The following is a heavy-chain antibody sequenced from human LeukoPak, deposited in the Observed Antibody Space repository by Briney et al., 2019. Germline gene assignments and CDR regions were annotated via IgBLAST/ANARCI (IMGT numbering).Heavy chain of an antibody. CDR1: GYTFTSYW. V-gene: IGHV5-10-1*01. CDR2: IDPSDSYT. CDR3: ARHYYYDSSTVEY. D-gene: IGHD3-22*01. Sequence: GESLRISRKGSGYTFTSYWITWVRQMPGKGLEWMGRIDPSDSYTKYSPSFEGHVTLSADTSTSTAYLQWSSLKASDTAMYYCARHYYYDSSTVEYWGQGTLVTVSS. J-gene: IGHJ4*02.